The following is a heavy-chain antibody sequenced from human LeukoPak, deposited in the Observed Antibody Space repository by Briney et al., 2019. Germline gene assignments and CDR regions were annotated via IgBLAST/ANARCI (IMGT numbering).Heavy chain of an antibody. CDR1: GFTFSSYA. V-gene: IGHV3-30-3*01. Sequence: GRSLRLSCAASGFTFSSYAMHWVRQAPGKGLEWVAVISYDGSNKYYADSVKGRFTISRDNSKNTLYLQMNSLRAEDTAVYYCARIRSSSGHWGDYWGQGTLVTVSS. J-gene: IGHJ4*02. CDR2: ISYDGSNK. D-gene: IGHD6-19*01. CDR3: ARIRSSSGHWGDY.